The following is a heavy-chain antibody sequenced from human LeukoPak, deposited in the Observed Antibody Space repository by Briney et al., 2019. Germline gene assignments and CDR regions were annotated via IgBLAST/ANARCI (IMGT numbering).Heavy chain of an antibody. J-gene: IGHJ6*02. CDR3: ARAPTPYYDFWSGYYWDYYYGMDV. D-gene: IGHD3-3*01. CDR2: IYYSGST. CDR1: GGSISSYY. V-gene: IGHV4-59*01. Sequence: PSETLSLTCTVSGGSISSYYWSWIRQPPGKGLEWIGYIYYSGSTNYNPSLKSRVTISVDTSKNQFSLKLSSVTAADTAVYYCARAPTPYYDFWSGYYWDYYYGMDVWGQGTTVTVSS.